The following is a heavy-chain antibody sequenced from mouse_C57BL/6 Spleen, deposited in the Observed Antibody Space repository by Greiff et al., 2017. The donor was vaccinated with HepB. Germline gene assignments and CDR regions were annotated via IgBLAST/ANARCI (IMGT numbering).Heavy chain of an antibody. Sequence: EVNLVESEGGLVQPGSSMKLSCTASGFTFSDYYMAWVRQVPEKGLEWVANINYDGSSTYYLDSLKSRFIISRDNAKNILYLQMSSLKSEDTATYYCAREGDGSSPLWYFDVWGTGTTVTVSS. CDR3: AREGDGSSPLWYFDV. CDR1: GFTFSDYY. J-gene: IGHJ1*03. CDR2: INYDGSST. D-gene: IGHD1-1*01. V-gene: IGHV5-16*01.